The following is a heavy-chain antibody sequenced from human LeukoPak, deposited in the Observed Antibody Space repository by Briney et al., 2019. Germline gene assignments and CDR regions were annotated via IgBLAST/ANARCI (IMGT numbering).Heavy chain of an antibody. V-gene: IGHV3-53*01. D-gene: IGHD3-10*01. CDR2: IYSGGST. J-gene: IGHJ4*02. CDR3: ARSGLWFGELLDY. Sequence: GGSLRLSCAASGFTVSSNYMSWVRQAPGKGLEWVSVIYSGGSTYYADSVKGRFTISRDNPKNTLYLQMNSLRAEDTAVYYCARSGLWFGELLDYWGQGTLVTVSS. CDR1: GFTVSSNY.